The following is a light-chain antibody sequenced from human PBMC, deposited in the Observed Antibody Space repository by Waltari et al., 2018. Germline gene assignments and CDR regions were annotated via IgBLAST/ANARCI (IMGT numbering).Light chain of an antibody. CDR3: QQRSNWPWT. CDR1: QGVSSY. J-gene: IGKJ1*01. V-gene: IGKV3-11*01. Sequence: EIVLTQSPATLSLSPGERATLSCRASQGVSSYLAWSQQKPGQAPRLLIYDASNRATGIPARFSGSGSGTDFTLTISSLEPEDFAVYYCQQRSNWPWTFGQGTKVEIK. CDR2: DAS.